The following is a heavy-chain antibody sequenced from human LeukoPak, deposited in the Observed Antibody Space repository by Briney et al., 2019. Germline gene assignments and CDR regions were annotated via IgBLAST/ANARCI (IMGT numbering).Heavy chain of an antibody. J-gene: IGHJ4*02. CDR3: AKRGVVIRVILVGFHKEAYYFDS. V-gene: IGHV3-23*01. CDR1: GITLSNYG. D-gene: IGHD3-22*01. Sequence: GGSLRLSCAVSGITLSNYGMSWVRQAPGKGLEWVAGISDRGSRTNYADSVKGRFTIATDHPKNTLYLQMNSLRAEDTAVYFCAKRGVVIRVILVGFHKEAYYFDSWGQGALVTVSS. CDR2: ISDRGSRT.